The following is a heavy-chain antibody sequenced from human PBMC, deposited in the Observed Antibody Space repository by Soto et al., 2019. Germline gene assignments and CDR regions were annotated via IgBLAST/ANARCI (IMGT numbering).Heavy chain of an antibody. CDR1: GGSISSGGYY. CDR3: ARAKRVGHPEKYYFDY. V-gene: IGHV4-31*03. Sequence: SETLSLTCTVSGGSISSGGYYWSWIRQHPGKGLEWIGYIYYSGSTYYNPSLKSRVTISVDTSKNQFSLKLSSVTAADTAVYYCARAKRVGHPEKYYFDYWGQGTLVTVSS. CDR2: IYYSGST. D-gene: IGHD3-16*01. J-gene: IGHJ4*02.